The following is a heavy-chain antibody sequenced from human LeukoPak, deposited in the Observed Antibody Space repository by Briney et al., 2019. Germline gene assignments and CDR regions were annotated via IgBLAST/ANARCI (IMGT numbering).Heavy chain of an antibody. CDR2: INHSGST. Sequence: SETLSLTCTVSGGSISSSSYYWSWIRQPPGKGLEWIGEINHSGSTNYNPSLKSRVTISVDTSKNQFSLKLSSVTAADTAVYYCARSGRRLYQLLRYFDYWGQGTLVTVSS. J-gene: IGHJ4*02. CDR3: ARSGRRLYQLLRYFDY. V-gene: IGHV4-39*07. D-gene: IGHD2-2*01. CDR1: GGSISSSSYY.